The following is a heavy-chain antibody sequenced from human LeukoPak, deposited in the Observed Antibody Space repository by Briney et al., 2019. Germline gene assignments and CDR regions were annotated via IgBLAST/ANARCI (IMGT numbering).Heavy chain of an antibody. CDR3: ATANNWNDDYYYYYGMDV. CDR2: FDPEVGET. Sequence: ASVKVSCKASGYTLTELSMHWVRQAPGKGREWMGGFDPEVGETIYAQKFQGRVTMTEDTSTDTAYMELSSLRSEDTAVYYCATANNWNDDYYYYYGMDVWGQGTTVTVSS. CDR1: GYTLTELS. V-gene: IGHV1-24*01. D-gene: IGHD1-1*01. J-gene: IGHJ6*02.